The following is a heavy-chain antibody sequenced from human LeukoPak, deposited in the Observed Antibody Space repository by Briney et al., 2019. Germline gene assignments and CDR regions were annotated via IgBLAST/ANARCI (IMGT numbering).Heavy chain of an antibody. J-gene: IGHJ4*02. Sequence: PSQTLSLTCTVSGGSISSGGYYWSWIRQPPGKGLEWIGYIYYSGSTNYNPSLKSRVTISVDTSKNQFSLRLSSVTAADTAMYYCAAGYSSSYNDYWGQGTLVTVSS. D-gene: IGHD6-13*01. CDR1: GGSISSGGYY. V-gene: IGHV4-61*08. CDR3: AAGYSSSYNDY. CDR2: IYYSGST.